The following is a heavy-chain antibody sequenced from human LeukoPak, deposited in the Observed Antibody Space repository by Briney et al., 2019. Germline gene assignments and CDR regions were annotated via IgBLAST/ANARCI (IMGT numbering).Heavy chain of an antibody. CDR1: GYSSTNYP. V-gene: IGHV1-3*01. Sequence: ASVKVSCKTSGYSSTNYPMHWVREAPGQRLEWMGWINVGSGYTKYSQKFQGRVTMTRDTSASTVYMELSSLRSEDTAVYYCANRAGTAGGYFSGPLDYWGQGTLVTVSS. CDR2: INVGSGYT. J-gene: IGHJ4*02. D-gene: IGHD6-19*01. CDR3: ANRAGTAGGYFSGPLDY.